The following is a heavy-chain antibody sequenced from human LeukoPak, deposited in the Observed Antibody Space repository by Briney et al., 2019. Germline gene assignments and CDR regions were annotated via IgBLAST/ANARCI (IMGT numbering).Heavy chain of an antibody. V-gene: IGHV1-69*13. Sequence: SVKVSCKASGGTFSSYAISWVRQAPGQGLEWMGGIIPIFGTANYAQKFQGRVTITADESTSTAYMELSSLRSEDTAVYYCVTFPYGSGSYCFDYWGQGTLVTVSS. CDR2: IIPIFGTA. CDR1: GGTFSSYA. J-gene: IGHJ4*02. D-gene: IGHD3-10*01. CDR3: VTFPYGSGSYCFDY.